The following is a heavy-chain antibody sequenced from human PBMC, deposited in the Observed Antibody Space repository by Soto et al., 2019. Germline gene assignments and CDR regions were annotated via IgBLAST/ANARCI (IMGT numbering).Heavy chain of an antibody. CDR3: VACDYGDYPRY. CDR2: INHSGST. V-gene: IGHV4-34*01. D-gene: IGHD4-17*01. Sequence: QVQLQQWGAGLLKPSETLSLTCAVYGGSFSGYYWSWVRQSPRKGLEWIGEINHSGSTNYNPSLKSRLTISVDTPKNQFSLKLSSVTAADTALYYCVACDYGDYPRYGGQGSLVTVSS. CDR1: GGSFSGYY. J-gene: IGHJ4*02.